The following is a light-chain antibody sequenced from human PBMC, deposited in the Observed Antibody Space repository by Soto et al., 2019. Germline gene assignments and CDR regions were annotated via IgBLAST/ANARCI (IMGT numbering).Light chain of an antibody. Sequence: EIVSTQSPATLSLSPGERATLSCRASQSVSSYLAWYQQKAGQTPRLLIYDASNRATGIPARFSGSGSGTDFTLTISSLEPEDFAVYYCQQRSNWPRSITFGQGTRLEIK. CDR1: QSVSSY. CDR2: DAS. J-gene: IGKJ5*01. CDR3: QQRSNWPRSIT. V-gene: IGKV3-11*01.